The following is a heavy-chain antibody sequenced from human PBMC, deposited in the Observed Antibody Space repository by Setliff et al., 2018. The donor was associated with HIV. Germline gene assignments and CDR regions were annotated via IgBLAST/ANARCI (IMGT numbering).Heavy chain of an antibody. D-gene: IGHD3-10*01. CDR1: GGSISSYY. CDR3: ASLDGSESPYIYYYYMDV. CDR2: IYYSGST. Sequence: SETLSLTCTVSGGSISSYYWSWIRQPPGKGLEWIGYIYYSGSTSYNPSLKSRAAISVDTSKNQISLKLSSVTAADTAVYYCASLDGSESPYIYYYYMDVWGKGTAVTVSS. V-gene: IGHV4-59*08. J-gene: IGHJ6*03.